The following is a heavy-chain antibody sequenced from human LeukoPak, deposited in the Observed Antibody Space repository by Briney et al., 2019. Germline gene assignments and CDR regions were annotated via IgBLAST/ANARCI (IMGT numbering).Heavy chain of an antibody. CDR1: GFTFDDYA. Sequence: GVSLRLSCAASGFTFDDYAMHWVRQAPGKGLEWVSGISWNSGSIGYADSVKGRFTISRDNAKNSLYLQMNSLRAEDTALYYCAKAGNIAALLDYWGQGTLVTVSS. J-gene: IGHJ4*02. CDR3: AKAGNIAALLDY. CDR2: ISWNSGSI. V-gene: IGHV3-9*01. D-gene: IGHD6-6*01.